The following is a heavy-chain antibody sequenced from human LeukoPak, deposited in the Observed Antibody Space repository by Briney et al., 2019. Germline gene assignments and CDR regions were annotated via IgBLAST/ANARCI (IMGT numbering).Heavy chain of an antibody. V-gene: IGHV1-69*04. CDR1: GGTFSSYA. D-gene: IGHD6-13*01. CDR3: ARGRVAAAKTVYYFDY. CDR2: IIPILGIA. J-gene: IGHJ4*02. Sequence: GASVKVSCKASGGTFSSYAISWVRQAPGQGLEWVGRIIPILGIANYAQKFQGRVTITADKSTSTAYMELSSLRSEDTAVYYCARGRVAAAKTVYYFDYWGQGTLVTVSS.